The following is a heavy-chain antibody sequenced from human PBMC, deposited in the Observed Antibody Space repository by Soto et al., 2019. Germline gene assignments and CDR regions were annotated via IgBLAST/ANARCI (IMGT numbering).Heavy chain of an antibody. CDR1: GFTFSSYW. J-gene: IGHJ6*02. CDR3: ARDSTTVMYYYGMDV. D-gene: IGHD4-17*01. Sequence: GGSLRLSCAASGFTFSSYWMHWVRPAPGKGLVWVSRINSDGSSTSYADSVKGRFTISRDNAKNTLYLQMNSLRAEDTAVYYCARDSTTVMYYYGMDVWGQGTTVTVSS. CDR2: INSDGSST. V-gene: IGHV3-74*01.